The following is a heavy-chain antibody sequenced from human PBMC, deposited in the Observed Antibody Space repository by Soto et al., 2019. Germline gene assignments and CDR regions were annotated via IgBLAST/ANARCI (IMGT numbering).Heavy chain of an antibody. CDR1: GDTFTNYY. D-gene: IGHD2-21*02. J-gene: IGHJ4*02. V-gene: IGHV1-46*01. CDR2: VNPSGGHT. Sequence: QVPLMQSGAEVKKPGASVKVSCKASGDTFTNYYIHWVRQAPGQGLEWMGTVNPSGGHTTYSQNFLGRVTMTRDTSTSTLYMELTSLTSDDTAVYYCARGGHVVVVTAAFDYWGQGTLVTVSS. CDR3: ARGGHVVVVTAAFDY.